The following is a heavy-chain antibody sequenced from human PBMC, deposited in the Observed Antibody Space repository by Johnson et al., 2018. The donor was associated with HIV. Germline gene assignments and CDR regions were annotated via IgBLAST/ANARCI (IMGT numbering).Heavy chain of an antibody. CDR2: IYSGGST. CDR1: EFTVTNYA. V-gene: IGHV3-66*01. CDR3: AREAGYYDSSGYSDAFDI. D-gene: IGHD3-22*01. Sequence: VQLVESGGGAVQPGRSLRLYCAVSEFTVTNYAMHWVRLAPGKGLEWVSVIYSGGSTYYADSVKGRFTISRDNSKNTLYLQMNSLRAEDTAVYYCAREAGYYDSSGYSDAFDIWGQGTMVTVSS. J-gene: IGHJ3*02.